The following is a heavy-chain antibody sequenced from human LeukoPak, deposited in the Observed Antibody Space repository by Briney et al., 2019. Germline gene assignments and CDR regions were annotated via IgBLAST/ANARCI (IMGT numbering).Heavy chain of an antibody. CDR3: TRDGVAAGLYFDC. V-gene: IGHV3-7*03. Sequence: GGSLRLSCAASGFPFSAYWMNWVRQAPGKGLEWVASINQVGSEKYYVDSVKGRFTISRDNAKTSLYLHMNSLRAEDTAVYYCTRDGVAAGLYFDCWGQGTLVTVSS. CDR1: GFPFSAYW. J-gene: IGHJ4*02. CDR2: INQVGSEK. D-gene: IGHD6-13*01.